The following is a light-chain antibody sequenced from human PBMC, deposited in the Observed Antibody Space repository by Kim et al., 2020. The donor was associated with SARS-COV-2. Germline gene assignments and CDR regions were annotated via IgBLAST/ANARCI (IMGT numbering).Light chain of an antibody. CDR2: DAS. CDR3: QQRTTSLT. J-gene: IGKJ4*01. V-gene: IGKV3-11*01. Sequence: LSLSPGERATLSCRASQSVSSYLAWYQQKPGQAPRLLIYDASQRAPGVPARFSGGGSITEFTLTISSLEPEDFAVYYCQQRTTSLTFGGGTKLEI. CDR1: QSVSSY.